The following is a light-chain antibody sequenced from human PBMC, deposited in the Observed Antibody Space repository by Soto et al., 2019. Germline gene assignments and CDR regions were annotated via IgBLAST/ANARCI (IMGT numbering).Light chain of an antibody. CDR1: QSVSRW. Sequence: DIQMTQSPSSLSVFIGDRVTFTCRASQSVSRWLAWYQEKPGKAPKLLIYEASRLEDGVPSRFNGSGSGTEFTLTISSLKPDDSATYFCQQYDPHSTYTFGQGTKLQIQ. V-gene: IGKV1-5*03. CDR3: QQYDPHSTYT. J-gene: IGKJ2*01. CDR2: EAS.